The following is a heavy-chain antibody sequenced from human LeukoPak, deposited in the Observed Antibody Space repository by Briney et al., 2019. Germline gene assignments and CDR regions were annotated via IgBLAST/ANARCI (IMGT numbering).Heavy chain of an antibody. J-gene: IGHJ3*02. D-gene: IGHD2-2*02. Sequence: PSETLSLTCAVSGYCISSGYYWGWIRQPPGKGLEWIGSIYHSGSTYYNPSLKSRVTISVDTSKNQFSLKLSSVTAADTAVYYCSILGDCSSTSCYNAFDIWGQGTMVTVSS. V-gene: IGHV4-38-2*01. CDR3: SILGDCSSTSCYNAFDI. CDR2: IYHSGST. CDR1: GYCISSGYY.